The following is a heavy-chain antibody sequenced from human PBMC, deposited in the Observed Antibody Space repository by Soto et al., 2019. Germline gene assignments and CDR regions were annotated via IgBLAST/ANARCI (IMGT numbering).Heavy chain of an antibody. CDR1: GFTFSSYA. CDR2: ISGSGGST. Sequence: PGGSLRLSCAASGFTFSSYAMSWVRQAPGKGLEWVSGISGSGGSTYYADSVKGRFTISRDNSKNTLYLQMNSLRAEDTAVYYCAKSFFRAAAAPRDYFDYWGQGTLVTVSS. V-gene: IGHV3-23*01. J-gene: IGHJ4*02. CDR3: AKSFFRAAAAPRDYFDY. D-gene: IGHD6-13*01.